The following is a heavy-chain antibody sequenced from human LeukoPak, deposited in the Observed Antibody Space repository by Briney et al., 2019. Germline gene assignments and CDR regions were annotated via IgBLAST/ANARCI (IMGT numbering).Heavy chain of an antibody. J-gene: IGHJ4*02. Sequence: PSETLSLTCTVSGGSISSGGYYWSWIRQHPGKGLEWIGYIYYSGSTYYNPSLKSRVTISVDTSKNQFSLKLSSVTAADTAVYYCARIRASKDRDSSGPVDYWGQGTLVTVSS. CDR1: GGSISSGGYY. V-gene: IGHV4-31*03. CDR2: IYYSGST. CDR3: ARIRASKDRDSSGPVDY. D-gene: IGHD3-22*01.